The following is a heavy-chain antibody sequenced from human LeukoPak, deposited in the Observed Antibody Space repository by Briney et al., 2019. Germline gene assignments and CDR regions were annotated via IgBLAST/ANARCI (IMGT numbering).Heavy chain of an antibody. CDR3: ARDQVPAAPLHDYYGMDV. Sequence: ASVKVSCKASGYTFTSYYMHWVRQAPGQGLEWMGWINPNSGGTNYAQKFQGRVTMTRDTSISTAYMELSRLRSDDTAVYYCARDQVPAAPLHDYYGMDVWGQGTTVTVSS. V-gene: IGHV1-2*02. D-gene: IGHD2-2*01. J-gene: IGHJ6*02. CDR2: INPNSGGT. CDR1: GYTFTSYY.